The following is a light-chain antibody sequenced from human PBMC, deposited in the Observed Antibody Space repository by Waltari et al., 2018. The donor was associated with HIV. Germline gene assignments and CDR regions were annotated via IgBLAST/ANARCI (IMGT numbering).Light chain of an antibody. CDR2: DAS. CDR3: QQANSFLAIT. J-gene: IGKJ5*01. Sequence: DIQMTQSPSSVSASVGDRVTITCWASRDINNWLAWYQQKPGKAPKLLIYDASSLQSGVPSRFSGSGSGTEFTLTISSLQAEDSAVYYCQQANSFLAITFGQGTRLEIK. CDR1: RDINNW. V-gene: IGKV1-12*01.